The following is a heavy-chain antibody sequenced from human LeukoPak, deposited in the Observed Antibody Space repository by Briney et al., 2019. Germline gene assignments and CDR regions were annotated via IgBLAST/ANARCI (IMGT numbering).Heavy chain of an antibody. Sequence: GRSLRLSCAASGFTFSSHSIYWVRQAPGKGLEWVAVISYDGRIKYYADSVRGRFTISRDNSKNTLYLQMNSLRAEDTAVYYCARRWDYYDSSAIDYWGQGTLVTVSS. CDR1: GFTFSSHS. D-gene: IGHD3-22*01. J-gene: IGHJ4*02. V-gene: IGHV3-30*04. CDR3: ARRWDYYDSSAIDY. CDR2: ISYDGRIK.